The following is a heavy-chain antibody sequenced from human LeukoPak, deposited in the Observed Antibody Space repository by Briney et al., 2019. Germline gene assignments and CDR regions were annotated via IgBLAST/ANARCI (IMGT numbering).Heavy chain of an antibody. CDR2: INHSGST. D-gene: IGHD2-15*01. CDR1: VGSFSGYY. CDR3: ARGLGYCSGGSCYRYYFDY. J-gene: IGHJ4*02. V-gene: IGHV4-34*01. Sequence: PSETLSLTCAVYVGSFSGYYWSWIRQPTGKGLEWIGEINHSGSTNYNPSLKSRVTISVDTSKNQFSLKLSSVTAADTAVYYCARGLGYCSGGSCYRYYFDYWGQGTLVTVSS.